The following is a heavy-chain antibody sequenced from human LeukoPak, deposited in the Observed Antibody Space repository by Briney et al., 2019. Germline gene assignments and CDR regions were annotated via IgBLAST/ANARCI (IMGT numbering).Heavy chain of an antibody. Sequence: SVKVSCKASGGTFSSYAISWVRQAPGQGLAWMGGLIPIFGTANYAQKFQGRVTITTDESTSTAYMELSSLRSEDTAVYYCAGWDTAMVPPRYYYYYYYMDVWGKGTTVTVSS. CDR2: LIPIFGTA. J-gene: IGHJ6*03. D-gene: IGHD5-18*01. V-gene: IGHV1-69*05. CDR3: AGWDTAMVPPRYYYYYYYMDV. CDR1: GGTFSSYA.